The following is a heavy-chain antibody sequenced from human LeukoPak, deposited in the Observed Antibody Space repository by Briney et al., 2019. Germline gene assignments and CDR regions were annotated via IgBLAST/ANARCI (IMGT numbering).Heavy chain of an antibody. CDR3: ARGLTYCSSTSCYTLVY. Sequence: ASVKVSCKASGYTFTNYDINWVRQATGQGLEWMGWMNPNSGNTGYAQKFQGRVTLTRNTSISTAYMELSSLRSEDTAVYYCARGLTYCSSTSCYTLVYWGQGTLVTVSS. CDR1: GYTFTNYD. D-gene: IGHD2-2*02. J-gene: IGHJ4*02. V-gene: IGHV1-8*01. CDR2: MNPNSGNT.